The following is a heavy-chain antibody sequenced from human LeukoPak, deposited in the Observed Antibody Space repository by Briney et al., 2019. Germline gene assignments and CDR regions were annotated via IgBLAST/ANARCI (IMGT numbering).Heavy chain of an antibody. CDR1: GFSFSDYA. D-gene: IGHD3-22*01. J-gene: IGHJ4*02. Sequence: GGSLRLSCAVSGFSFSDYAMNWVRQAPGKGLEWVSSISSSGGYVYYADSLTGRFTISRDNSKNSLYLQMNSLRAEDTAIYYCARASKYDNSGYYFFDNWGQGTLVTVS. CDR2: ISSSGGYV. CDR3: ARASKYDNSGYYFFDN. V-gene: IGHV3-21*01.